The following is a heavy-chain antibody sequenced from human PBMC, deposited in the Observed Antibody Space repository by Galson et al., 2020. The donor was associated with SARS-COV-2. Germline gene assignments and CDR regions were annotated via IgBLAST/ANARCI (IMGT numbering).Heavy chain of an antibody. D-gene: IGHD3-22*01. CDR2: IIPIFGTA. J-gene: IGHJ4*02. V-gene: IGHV1-69*13. CDR3: ARLYYYDSSGYPSHRFIDY. Sequence: SVKVSCKASGGTFSSYAISWVRPAPGQGLEWMGGIIPIFGTANYAQKFQGRVTITADESTSTAYMELSSLRSEDTAVYYCARLYYYDSSGYPSHRFIDYWGQETLVTVSS. CDR1: GGTFSSYA.